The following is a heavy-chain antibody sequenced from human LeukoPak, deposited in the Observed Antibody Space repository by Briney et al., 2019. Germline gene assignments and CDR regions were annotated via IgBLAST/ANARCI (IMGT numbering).Heavy chain of an antibody. CDR2: MGSSRSKI. Sequence: PGGSLRLSCAASGFTFSSYSMNGVRQSTGRGLEWGLYMGSSRSKILYADCVEGIFNIYRDNAENSLYVHVNSLREEDGAVLQCARDWGITMVQGVKLDPWGQGTLVTVSS. CDR1: GFTFSSYS. V-gene: IGHV3-48*02. J-gene: IGHJ5*02. CDR3: ARDWGITMVQGVKLDP. D-gene: IGHD3-10*01.